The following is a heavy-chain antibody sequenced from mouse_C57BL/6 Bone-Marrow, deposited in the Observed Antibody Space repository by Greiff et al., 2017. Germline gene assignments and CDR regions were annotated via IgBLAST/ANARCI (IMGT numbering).Heavy chain of an antibody. Sequence: EVQGVESGEGLVKPGGSLKLSCAASGFTFSSYAMSWVRQTPEKRLEWVAYISSGGDYIYYADTVKGRFTFSRDNARNTLYLQMSSLKSEDTAMYYCTRVLLGFDYWGKGTTLTVSS. CDR2: ISSGGDYI. D-gene: IGHD4-1*01. V-gene: IGHV5-9-1*02. CDR1: GFTFSSYA. CDR3: TRVLLGFDY. J-gene: IGHJ2*01.